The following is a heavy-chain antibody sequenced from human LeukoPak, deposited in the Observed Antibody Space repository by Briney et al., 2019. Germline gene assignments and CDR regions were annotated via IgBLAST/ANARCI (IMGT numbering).Heavy chain of an antibody. V-gene: IGHV4-38-2*02. Sequence: PSETLSLTCSVSAYSISSGYYWGWIRQPPGKGLEWIGIINRSGSTSYNPSLKSRVTISVDTSKNQFSLKLSSVTAADTAVYYCARPLYYYYYMDVWGKGTTVTISS. CDR1: AYSISSGYY. CDR3: ARPLYYYYYMDV. J-gene: IGHJ6*03. CDR2: INRSGST.